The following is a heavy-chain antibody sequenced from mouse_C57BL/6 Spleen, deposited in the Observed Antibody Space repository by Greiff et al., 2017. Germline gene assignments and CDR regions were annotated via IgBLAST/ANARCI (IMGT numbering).Heavy chain of an antibody. Sequence: QVQLQQPGAELVRPGSSVKLSCKASGYTFTSYWMHWVKQRPIQGLEWIGNIDPSDSETHYNQKFKDKATLTVDKSSSTAYMQLSSLTSEDSAVYYGARNGESLERPYYFDYWGQGTTLTVSS. CDR3: ARNGESLERPYYFDY. CDR1: GYTFTSYW. J-gene: IGHJ2*01. CDR2: IDPSDSET. V-gene: IGHV1-52*01.